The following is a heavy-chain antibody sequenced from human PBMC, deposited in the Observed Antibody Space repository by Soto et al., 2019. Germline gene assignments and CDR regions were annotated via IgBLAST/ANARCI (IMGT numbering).Heavy chain of an antibody. CDR1: GLSLSTYW. CDR2: IKPDGRDK. V-gene: IGHV3-7*01. Sequence: GGSLRLSCAASGLSLSTYWLTWVRQAPGKGLEWVANIKPDGRDKYYVDSVKGRFTISRDNAKNSLYLQMNSLRAEDTAVYYCACASLFWSGLHFDQWGQGTLVTVSS. D-gene: IGHD3-3*01. J-gene: IGHJ4*02. CDR3: ACASLFWSGLHFDQ.